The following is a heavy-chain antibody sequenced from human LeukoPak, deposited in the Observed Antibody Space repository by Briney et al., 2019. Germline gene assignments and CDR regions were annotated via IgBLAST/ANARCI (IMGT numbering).Heavy chain of an antibody. CDR3: ARDPMADFDY. CDR2: ISSDGVNH. V-gene: IGHV3-30-3*01. CDR1: GFTFSSYA. Sequence: QPGRSLRLSCAASGFTFSSYAMHWVRQAPGKGLEWVAVISSDGVNHYYADSVKGRFTISRDNSKNTLYLQMYSLGAEDTAVYYCARDPMADFDYWGQGTLVTVSS. J-gene: IGHJ4*02. D-gene: IGHD2-8*01.